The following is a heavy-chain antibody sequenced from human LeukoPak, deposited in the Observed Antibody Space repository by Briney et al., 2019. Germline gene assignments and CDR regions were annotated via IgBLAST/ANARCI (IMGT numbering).Heavy chain of an antibody. V-gene: IGHV3-33*06. CDR2: IWYDGTTT. Sequence: GGSLRLSCAASGFTFSSFGMHWVRQAPGRGLEWVATIWYDGTTTYYADSVKGLFTISRDDSKNTVYLQMNSLRAEDTATYYCAKDTLAYYFDYWGQGTLVTVSS. CDR1: GFTFSSFG. CDR3: AKDTLAYYFDY. J-gene: IGHJ4*02.